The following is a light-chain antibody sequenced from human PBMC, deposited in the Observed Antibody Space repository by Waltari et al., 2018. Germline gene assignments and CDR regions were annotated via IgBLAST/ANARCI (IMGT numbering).Light chain of an antibody. V-gene: IGLV1-47*01. Sequence: QSVMTQPPSASGTPGQRVPISCSGTSSHIGHNHVSWYQQLPGAAPKLRIYRNNQRPSGVPDRFSVSKSGTSASLAISGLRSEDEADYYCGGWDDSLNGWVFGGGTKLTVL. CDR3: GGWDDSLNGWV. CDR2: RNN. CDR1: SSHIGHNH. J-gene: IGLJ3*02.